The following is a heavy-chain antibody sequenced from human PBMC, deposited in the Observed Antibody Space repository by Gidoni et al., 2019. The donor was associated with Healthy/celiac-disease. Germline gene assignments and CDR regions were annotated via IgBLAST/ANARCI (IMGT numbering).Heavy chain of an antibody. CDR1: GFTVSSNY. J-gene: IGHJ3*02. D-gene: IGHD6-19*01. V-gene: IGHV3-66*01. CDR3: ARVITLQAVAPHDAFDI. CDR2: IYSGGST. Sequence: EVQLVESGGGLVQPGGSLRLYCAASGFTVSSNYMSWVRQAPGKGLEWVSVIYSGGSTYYADSVKRRFTISRDNSKNTLYLQMNSLRAEDTAVYYCARVITLQAVAPHDAFDIWGQGTMVTVSS.